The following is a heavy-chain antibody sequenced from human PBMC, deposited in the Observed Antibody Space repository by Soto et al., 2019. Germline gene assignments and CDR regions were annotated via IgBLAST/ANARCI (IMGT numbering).Heavy chain of an antibody. D-gene: IGHD4-17*01. CDR3: ARAGDYGGKADAFDI. CDR1: GGTFSSYA. V-gene: IGHV1-69*01. CDR2: IIPIFGTA. J-gene: IGHJ3*02. Sequence: GASVKVSCKASGGTFSSYAISWVRQAPGQGLEWMGGIIPIFGTANYAQKFQGRVTITADESTSTAYMELSSLRSEDTAVYYCARAGDYGGKADAFDIWGQGKMVTVSS.